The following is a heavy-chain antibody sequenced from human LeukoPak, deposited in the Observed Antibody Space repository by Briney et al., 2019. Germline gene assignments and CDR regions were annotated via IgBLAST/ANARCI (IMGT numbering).Heavy chain of an antibody. V-gene: IGHV5-51*01. CDR2: IYPSDSDT. CDR3: ARQRDSGFDFDS. D-gene: IGHD5-12*01. CDR1: GYSFTNYW. J-gene: IGHJ4*02. Sequence: GESLKISWIGSGYSFTNYWIGWVRQVPRSGLEWMGVIYPSDSDTRYSPSFQGQVTISDDKSIDTAYLQWSSLKASDTAMYYCARQRDSGFDFDSWGQGTLVTVSS.